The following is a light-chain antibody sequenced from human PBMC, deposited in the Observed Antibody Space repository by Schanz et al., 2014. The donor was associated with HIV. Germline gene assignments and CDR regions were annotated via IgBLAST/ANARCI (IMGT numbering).Light chain of an antibody. CDR2: NDH. CDR3: AAWDDSLNVWV. Sequence: QSVLTQPPSASGTPGQRVTISCSGSNSNIGSTPVTWYQQLPGTAPRLLLYNDHFRPSGVPDRFSGSSSGTSASLAISGLQSEDEADYYCAAWDDSLNVWVFGGGTKLTVL. CDR1: NSNIGSTP. J-gene: IGLJ3*02. V-gene: IGLV1-44*01.